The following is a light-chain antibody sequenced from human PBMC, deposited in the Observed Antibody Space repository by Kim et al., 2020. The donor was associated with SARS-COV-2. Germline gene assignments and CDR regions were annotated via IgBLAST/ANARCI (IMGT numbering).Light chain of an antibody. CDR1: QSIRNF. V-gene: IGKV3-20*01. CDR2: GAS. Sequence: SPGERAIFSCRDSQSIRNFLAWFQHKPGQPPRLLIYGASSRATGIPDRFSGSGSGTDFTLTISRLEPEDFAVYYCQHYDSSPGVTFGQGTRLEIK. CDR3: QHYDSSPGVT. J-gene: IGKJ5*01.